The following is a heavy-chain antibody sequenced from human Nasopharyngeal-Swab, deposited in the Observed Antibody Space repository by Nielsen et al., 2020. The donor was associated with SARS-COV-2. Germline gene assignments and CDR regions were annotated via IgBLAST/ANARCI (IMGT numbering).Heavy chain of an antibody. CDR2: IYYSGST. D-gene: IGHD3-10*01. V-gene: IGHV4-39*07. CDR1: GGSISSSSYY. Sequence: SETLSLTCTVSGGSISSSSYYWGWIRQPPGRGLEWIGSIYYSGSTYYTPSLTSRVTISVDTSKNQFSLKLSSVTAADTAVYYCARERGRGGIWNYYYYYMDVWGKGTTVTVSS. CDR3: ARERGRGGIWNYYYYYMDV. J-gene: IGHJ6*03.